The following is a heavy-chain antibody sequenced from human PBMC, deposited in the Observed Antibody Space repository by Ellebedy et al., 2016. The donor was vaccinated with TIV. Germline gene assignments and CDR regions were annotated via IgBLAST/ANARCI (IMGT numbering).Heavy chain of an antibody. CDR2: IKQAGSDK. Sequence: PGGSLRLSCVDSGLTFSSYRMSWVRQAPGRGLEWLANIKQAGSDKIYADSVKGRFTISRDNAKKSLYLQMDSLRAEDTAVYYCARGSGYCSSTSCSGGSDWGQGTPVTVSS. V-gene: IGHV3-7*03. CDR3: ARGSGYCSSTSCSGGSD. D-gene: IGHD2-2*01. CDR1: GLTFSSYR. J-gene: IGHJ4*02.